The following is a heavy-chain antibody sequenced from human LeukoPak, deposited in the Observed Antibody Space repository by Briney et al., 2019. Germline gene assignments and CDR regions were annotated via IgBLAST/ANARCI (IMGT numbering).Heavy chain of an antibody. J-gene: IGHJ6*02. CDR2: IYGGGST. Sequence: PGGSLRLSCAASGFTVSTNYMSRVRQAPGKGLEWISVIYGGGSTYYADSVKGRFTISRDNSKNTLYLQMNSLRVEDTAVYYCARRYYGMDVWGQGTTVTVSS. CDR1: GFTVSTNY. V-gene: IGHV3-66*01. CDR3: ARRYYGMDV.